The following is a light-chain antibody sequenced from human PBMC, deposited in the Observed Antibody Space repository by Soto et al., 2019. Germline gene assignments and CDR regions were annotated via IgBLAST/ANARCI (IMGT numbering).Light chain of an antibody. CDR1: QSVSSN. CDR3: QQYNNWPRT. J-gene: IGKJ1*01. CDR2: GAS. V-gene: IGKV3-15*01. Sequence: EIVMTQSPAARSVSPGERARLSCRASQSVSSNLAWYQQKPGQAPRLLIYGASTRATGIPARFSGSGSGTEFTLTISSLQSEDFALYYCQQYNNWPRTFGQGTKVDIK.